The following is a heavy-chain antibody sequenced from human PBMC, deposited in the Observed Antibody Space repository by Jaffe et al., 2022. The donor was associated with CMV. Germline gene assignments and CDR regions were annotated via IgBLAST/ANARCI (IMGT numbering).Heavy chain of an antibody. CDR2: ISSTSSYI. CDR1: GFTFSSYS. V-gene: IGHV3-21*01. Sequence: EVQLVESGGGLVKPGGSLRLSCAASGFTFSSYSMNWVRQAPGKGLEWVSSISSTSSYIYYADSVKGRFTISRDNAKNSLYLQMNSLRAEDTAVYYCARMRLRLILEWLGGFDPWGQGTLVTVSS. CDR3: ARMRLRLILEWLGGFDP. D-gene: IGHD3-3*01. J-gene: IGHJ5*02.